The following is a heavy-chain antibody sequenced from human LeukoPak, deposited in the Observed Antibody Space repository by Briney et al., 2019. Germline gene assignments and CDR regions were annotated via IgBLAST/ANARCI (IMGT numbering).Heavy chain of an antibody. CDR2: ITSDSRGI. J-gene: IGHJ4*02. Sequence: GGSLRLSCVASGFTYSHYGMNWVRQAPGKGLEWVSGITSDSRGIYYADSVKGRFTISRDNSKNTLYLQMNSLRAEDTAVYYCAKAAYGSESYYDPFDYWGQGTLVTVSS. CDR3: AKAAYGSESYYDPFDY. V-gene: IGHV3-23*01. CDR1: GFTYSHYG. D-gene: IGHD3-10*01.